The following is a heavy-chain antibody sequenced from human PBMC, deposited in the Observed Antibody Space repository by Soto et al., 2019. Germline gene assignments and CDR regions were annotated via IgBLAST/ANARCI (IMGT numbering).Heavy chain of an antibody. CDR1: GFTFSSYW. Sequence: EVQLVESGGGLVQPGGSLRLSCVDSGFTFSSYWMSWVRQAPVKGLEWVGNIKQDGSEENYLDSMKGRFTISRDNAKNSRYLQMNSLRAEDTAVYYWSRIASSGRGWDVWGQGTTVVVSS. D-gene: IGHD3-10*01. CDR3: SRIASSGRGWDV. J-gene: IGHJ6*02. CDR2: IKQDGSEE. V-gene: IGHV3-7*01.